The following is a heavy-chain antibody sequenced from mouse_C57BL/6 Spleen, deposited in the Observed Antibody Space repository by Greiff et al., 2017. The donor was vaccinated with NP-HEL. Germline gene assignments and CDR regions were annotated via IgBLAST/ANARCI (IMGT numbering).Heavy chain of an antibody. V-gene: IGHV5-6*01. CDR1: GFTFSSYG. Sequence: EVNVVESGGDLVKPGGSLKLSCAASGFTFSSYGMSWVRQTPDKRLEWVATISSGGSYTYYPDSVKGRFTISRDNAKNTLYLQMSSLKSEDTAMYYCARLGLGRGAYYAMDYWGQGTSVTVSS. CDR2: ISSGGSYT. CDR3: ARLGLGRGAYYAMDY. D-gene: IGHD4-1*01. J-gene: IGHJ4*01.